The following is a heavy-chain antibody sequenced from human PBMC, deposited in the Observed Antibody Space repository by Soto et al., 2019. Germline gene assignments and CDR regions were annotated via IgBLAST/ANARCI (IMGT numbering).Heavy chain of an antibody. CDR1: GDSISSSRYY. J-gene: IGHJ6*02. CDR3: ARGPYYDFWSSSGMDV. CDR2: IYHRGST. V-gene: IGHV4-39*07. Sequence: SETLSLTCTVSGDSISSSRYYWGWVRQPPGKGLEWIGSIYHRGSTYYSPSLKSRVTISVDTSKNQFSLKLSSVTAADTAVYYCARGPYYDFWSSSGMDVWGQGTTVTVSS. D-gene: IGHD3-3*01.